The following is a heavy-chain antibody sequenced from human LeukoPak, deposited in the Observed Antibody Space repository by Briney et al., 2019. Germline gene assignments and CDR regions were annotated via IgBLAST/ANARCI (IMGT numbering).Heavy chain of an antibody. CDR2: INPANGYT. CDR3: EIRDGHTDH. V-gene: IGHV1-3*03. J-gene: IGHJ4*02. D-gene: IGHD5-24*01. CDR1: GYTFTNYA. Sequence: ASVKVSCKTSGYTFTNYAMHWVRQPPGQTIEWLAWINPANGYTRYSQHFQDRVTVSSDTSADTAYMELSRLRSEDKAIYYWEIRDGHTDHWRQGTLVTVP.